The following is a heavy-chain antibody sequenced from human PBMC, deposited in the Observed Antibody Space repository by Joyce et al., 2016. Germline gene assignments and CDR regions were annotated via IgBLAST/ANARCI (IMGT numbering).Heavy chain of an antibody. D-gene: IGHD6-19*01. CDR3: ARESSFYQDFFQH. V-gene: IGHV3-74*01. CDR2: INAGGSPT. J-gene: IGHJ1*01. CDR1: GFTFSSYW. Sequence: EVQLVESGGGLVQPGGSLRLSCAASGFTFSSYWMHWLRQAPGKGLEWVSRINAGGSPTNYADSVKGRCTISRDNAKNTVYLQLNSLRPEDTAVYYCARESSFYQDFFQHWGQGTLVTVSS.